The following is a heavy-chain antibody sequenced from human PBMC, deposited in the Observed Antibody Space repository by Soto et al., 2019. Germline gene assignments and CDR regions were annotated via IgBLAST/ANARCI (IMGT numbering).Heavy chain of an antibody. D-gene: IGHD4-4*01. CDR3: ARWHRQTTLDAFDI. V-gene: IGHV4-31*03. CDR2: VHYTGST. J-gene: IGHJ3*02. CDR1: GGFIITGGYY. Sequence: QVQLQESGPGLVRPAQTLSLTCTVSGGFIITGGYYWSWIRQHPGKGLEWIGYVHYTGSTYYNPSLKSRLNMSVDTSKTHFSMNLSSVTAADTAVYYCARWHRQTTLDAFDIWGQGTRVTVSS.